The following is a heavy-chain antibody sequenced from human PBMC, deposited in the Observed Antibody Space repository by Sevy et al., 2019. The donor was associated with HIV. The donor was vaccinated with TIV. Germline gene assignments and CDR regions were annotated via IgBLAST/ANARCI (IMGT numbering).Heavy chain of an antibody. CDR1: GFTFTGST. J-gene: IGHJ4*02. Sequence: GGSLRLSCAASGFTFTGSTMYWVRQASGKGLEWVARIRSRAKTYATAYAASVKGRFTISRDDSRNTAYLQMKSLKTEDTAVYYCSSQRTIAVAGDYFDYWGQGTLVTVSS. CDR2: IRSRAKTYAT. CDR3: SSQRTIAVAGDYFDY. D-gene: IGHD6-19*01. V-gene: IGHV3-73*01.